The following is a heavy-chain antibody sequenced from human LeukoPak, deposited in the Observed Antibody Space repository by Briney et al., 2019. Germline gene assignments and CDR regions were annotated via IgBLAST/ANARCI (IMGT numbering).Heavy chain of an antibody. CDR2: IYYSGRT. Sequence: GTLSLSCAVSGGSLRGFYWSSGPQPPGEGVGWGVCIYYSGRTNYNPALKSRVTISVDTSKNQFSLKLSTVTAADTAVYYCAGSYYDSSGYYFNWFDPWGQGTLVTVSS. D-gene: IGHD3-22*01. CDR3: AGSYYDSSGYYFNWFDP. J-gene: IGHJ5*02. CDR1: GGSLRGFY. V-gene: IGHV4-59*01.